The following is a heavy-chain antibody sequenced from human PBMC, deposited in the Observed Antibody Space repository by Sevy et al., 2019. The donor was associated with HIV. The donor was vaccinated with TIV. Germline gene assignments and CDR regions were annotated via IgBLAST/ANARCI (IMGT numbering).Heavy chain of an antibody. CDR3: ARGPLFSPEYCSGGTCPTIDY. D-gene: IGHD2-15*01. CDR2: VSQSGSA. J-gene: IGHJ4*02. Sequence: QSQTLSLTCAVSGVSFSDYYWAWIRQPPGKGLEWIGEVSQSGSANYNPSLRSRVIMSLDTSNNHFSLKLTSVTAADTAVYYCARGPLFSPEYCSGGTCPTIDYWSQGTLVTVSS. CDR1: GVSFSDYY. V-gene: IGHV4-34*01.